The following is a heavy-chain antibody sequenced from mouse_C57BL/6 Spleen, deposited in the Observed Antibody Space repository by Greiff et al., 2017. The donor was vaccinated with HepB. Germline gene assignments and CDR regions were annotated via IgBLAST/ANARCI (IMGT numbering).Heavy chain of an antibody. Sequence: VQLQQSGAELVMPGASVKLSCKASGYTFTSYWMHWVKQRPGQGLEWIGEIDPSDSYTNYNQKFKGKSTLTVDKSSSTAYMQLSSLTSEDSAVYYCATGGNYHYAMDYWGQGTSVTVSS. CDR1: GYTFTSYW. D-gene: IGHD2-1*01. V-gene: IGHV1-69*01. CDR2: IDPSDSYT. CDR3: ATGGNYHYAMDY. J-gene: IGHJ4*01.